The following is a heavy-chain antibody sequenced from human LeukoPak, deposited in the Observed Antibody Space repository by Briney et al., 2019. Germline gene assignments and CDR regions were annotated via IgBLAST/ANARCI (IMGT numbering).Heavy chain of an antibody. Sequence: ASVKVSCKASGYTFTSYGISWVRQAPGQGLEWMGWINPKSGGTNYAQKFQGRVTMTRDTSISTVYMELSRLRSDDTAVYYCAREWVVLAAAIFYWGQGTLVSVSS. CDR3: AREWVVLAAAIFY. CDR2: INPKSGGT. D-gene: IGHD2-15*01. V-gene: IGHV1-2*02. CDR1: GYTFTSYG. J-gene: IGHJ4*02.